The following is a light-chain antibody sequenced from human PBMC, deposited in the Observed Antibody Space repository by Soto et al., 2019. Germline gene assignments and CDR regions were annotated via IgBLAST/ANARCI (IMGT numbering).Light chain of an antibody. CDR3: QQYYSYST. J-gene: IGKJ1*01. CDR1: QGISSY. V-gene: IGKV1-8*01. CDR2: AAS. Sequence: AIRMTQSPSSLSASTGDRVTITCRACQGISSYLAWYQQKPWKAPKLLIYAASTLQSGVPSRFSGSGSGTDCTLTISCLQSEDFATYDGQQYYSYSTFGQGTKVEIK.